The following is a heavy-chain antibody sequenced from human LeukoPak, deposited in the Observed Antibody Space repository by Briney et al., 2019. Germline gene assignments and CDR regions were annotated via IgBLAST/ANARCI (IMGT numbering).Heavy chain of an antibody. CDR2: INHSGSI. V-gene: IGHV4-34*01. J-gene: IGHJ5*02. CDR1: GGSFSGYY. CDR3: ARWSGFLYNWFDP. Sequence: PSETLSLTCAVYGGSFSGYYWSWIRQPPGKGLEWIGEINHSGSINYNPSLKSRVTISVDTSKNQFSLKLSSVTAADTAVYYCARWSGFLYNWFDPWGQGTLVTVSS. D-gene: IGHD3-3*01.